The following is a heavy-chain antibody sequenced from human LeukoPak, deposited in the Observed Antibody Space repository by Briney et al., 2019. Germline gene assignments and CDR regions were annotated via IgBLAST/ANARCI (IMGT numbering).Heavy chain of an antibody. D-gene: IGHD2-2*02. CDR1: GFTFSSYG. V-gene: IGHV3-30*02. CDR2: IRYDGSHK. CDR3: ATWGDIVVVPAAILNY. Sequence: GGSLRLSCAASGFTFSSYGIHWVRQAPSKGLEWVSFIRYDGSHKYYADSVKGRFTLSRHNSKNTLYLQMNSLRAEDTAVYYCATWGDIVVVPAAILNYWGQGTLVTVSS. J-gene: IGHJ4*02.